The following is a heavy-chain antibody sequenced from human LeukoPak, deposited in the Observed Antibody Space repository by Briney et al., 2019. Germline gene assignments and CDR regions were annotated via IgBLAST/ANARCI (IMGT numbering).Heavy chain of an antibody. CDR1: GFTVSSNY. D-gene: IGHD2-2*01. J-gene: IGHJ6*02. Sequence: GGSLRLSCAASGFTVSSNYMSWVRQAPGKGLEWVSVIYSGGSTYYADSVKGRFTISRDNSKNTLYLQMNSLRAEDTAVYYCASSMTYNYYYYGMDVWGQGTTVTVSS. V-gene: IGHV3-53*01. CDR2: IYSGGST. CDR3: ASSMTYNYYYYGMDV.